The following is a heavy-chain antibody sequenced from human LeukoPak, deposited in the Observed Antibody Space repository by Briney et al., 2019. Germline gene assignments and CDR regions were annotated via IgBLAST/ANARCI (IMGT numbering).Heavy chain of an antibody. J-gene: IGHJ4*02. Sequence: MASQTLSLTCTVSGASISSGRNCWSWIRQPDGKGLEWIGRMYPSGNTNYNPSLKSRVTILVDTSKNQFSLKLSSVTAADTALYYCARDVYDSSGYYLDYWGQGTLVTVSS. CDR2: MYPSGNT. D-gene: IGHD3-22*01. V-gene: IGHV4-61*02. CDR1: GASISSGRNC. CDR3: ARDVYDSSGYYLDY.